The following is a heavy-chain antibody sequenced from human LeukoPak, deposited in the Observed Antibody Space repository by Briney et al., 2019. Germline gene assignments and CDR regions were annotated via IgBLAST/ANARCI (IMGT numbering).Heavy chain of an antibody. D-gene: IGHD6-13*01. CDR2: ISWNSGSI. V-gene: IGHV3-9*01. Sequence: PGGSLRLSCAASGFTFDDYAMHWVRRAPGKGLEWVSGISWNSGSIGYADSVKGRFTISRDNAKNSLYLQMNSLRAEDTALYYCAKGSAAGTRGWFDPWGQGTLVTVSS. CDR3: AKGSAAGTRGWFDP. CDR1: GFTFDDYA. J-gene: IGHJ5*02.